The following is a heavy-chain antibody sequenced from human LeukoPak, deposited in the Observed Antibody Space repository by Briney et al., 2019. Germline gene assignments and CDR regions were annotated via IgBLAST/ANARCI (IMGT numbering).Heavy chain of an antibody. V-gene: IGHV3-53*01. D-gene: IGHD5-12*01. CDR1: GFTVSGYF. Sequence: PGGSLRLSCAASGFTVSGYFMAWVRQAPGKGLQWVSHINSGGVTEDADSVKGRFTVSRDTSRNTLYLQMSSLRAEDTAIYYCARGRSTTTIFDYWGQGTPVTVSS. CDR3: ARGRSTTTIFDY. CDR2: INSGGVT. J-gene: IGHJ4*02.